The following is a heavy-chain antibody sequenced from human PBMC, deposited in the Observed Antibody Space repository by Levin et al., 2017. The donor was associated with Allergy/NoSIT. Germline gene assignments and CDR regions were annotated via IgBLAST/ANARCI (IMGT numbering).Heavy chain of an antibody. J-gene: IGHJ3*02. Sequence: GGSLRLSCAVSGFTFSDHYMGWVRQAPGKGLEWVGHTRNKVNSYTTEYAASVKGRFTVSRDDSKNSLYLQMNSLKTEDTAVYFCLRAYDSSGYRAFDIWGQGTMVTVSS. CDR2: TRNKVNSYTT. CDR1: GFTFSDHY. V-gene: IGHV3-72*01. D-gene: IGHD3-22*01. CDR3: LRAYDSSGYRAFDI.